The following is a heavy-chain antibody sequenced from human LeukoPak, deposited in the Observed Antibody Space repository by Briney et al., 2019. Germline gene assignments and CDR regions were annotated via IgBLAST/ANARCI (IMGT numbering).Heavy chain of an antibody. CDR1: RFPFNRYG. V-gene: IGHV3-30*18. D-gene: IGHD6-13*01. J-gene: IGHJ4*02. Sequence: GRSLRLYCAASRFPFNRYGMHWVRQPPGKGLEWEAVISYHGSNKYYADSVKGRYNISRDNSKNTLYLQMNSLRAEDTAVYYCAKDHRGSSWYPNFDYLGQGTLVTVSS. CDR3: AKDHRGSSWYPNFDY. CDR2: ISYHGSNK.